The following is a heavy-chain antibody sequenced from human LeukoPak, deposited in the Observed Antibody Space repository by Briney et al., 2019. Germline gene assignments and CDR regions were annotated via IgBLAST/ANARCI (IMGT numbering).Heavy chain of an antibody. CDR3: ARRYGDYSDF. CDR2: ILHSGSA. CDR1: GGSISRGGYS. J-gene: IGHJ4*02. V-gene: IGHV4-30-2*01. Sequence: TLSLTCVVSGGSISRGGYSWSWIRQPPGKGLEWIGYILHSGSAYYHPSLRSRASMSVDTSKNQFSLNLTSVTAADTAVYYCARRYGDYSDFWGQGTLVTVSS. D-gene: IGHD4-17*01.